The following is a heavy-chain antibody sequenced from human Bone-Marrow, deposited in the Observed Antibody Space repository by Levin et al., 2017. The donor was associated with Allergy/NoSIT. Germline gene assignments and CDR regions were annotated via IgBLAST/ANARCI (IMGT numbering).Heavy chain of an antibody. CDR1: GGTGSSYT. J-gene: IGHJ2*01. Sequence: SVKVSCKASGGTGSSYTFNWVRQAPGQGLEWMGRISPIFGIPNYAQKFQDRVTINVDKSTSTAYMELNSLRSEDTAIYYCASALSSGGDGCFDLWGRGTLVTVSS. CDR2: ISPIFGIP. D-gene: IGHD6-25*01. V-gene: IGHV1-69*02. CDR3: ASALSSGGDGCFDL.